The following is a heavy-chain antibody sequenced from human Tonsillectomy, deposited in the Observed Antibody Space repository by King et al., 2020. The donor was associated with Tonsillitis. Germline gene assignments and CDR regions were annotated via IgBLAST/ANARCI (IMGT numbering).Heavy chain of an antibody. D-gene: IGHD6-13*01. V-gene: IGHV3-21*01. J-gene: IGHJ4*02. CDR3: ARGRGFSSSSSDFDY. CDR2: ISSRSSYI. CDR1: GFTFSSYS. Sequence: QLVQSGGGLVKDGGSLRLSCAASGFTFSSYSMSWVRKAPGKGLEWVSSISSRSSYIYYADSVKGRFTISRDNANNSLNLQMNSLRAEDTAVYYCARGRGFSSSSSDFDYWGQGSLVTVSS.